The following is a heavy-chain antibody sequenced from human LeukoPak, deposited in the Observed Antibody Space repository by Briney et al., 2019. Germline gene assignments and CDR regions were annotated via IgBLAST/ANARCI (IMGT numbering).Heavy chain of an antibody. D-gene: IGHD3-10*01. J-gene: IGHJ4*02. CDR1: GFTVSSNY. V-gene: IGHV3-53*01. Sequence: GGSLRLSCAASGFTVSSNYMSWVRQAPGKGLEWDSVIYSGGSTYYADSVKGRFTISRDNSKNTLYLQMNSLRAEDTAVYYCARAPMFYGSGSYADYWGQGTLVTVSS. CDR3: ARAPMFYGSGSYADY. CDR2: IYSGGST.